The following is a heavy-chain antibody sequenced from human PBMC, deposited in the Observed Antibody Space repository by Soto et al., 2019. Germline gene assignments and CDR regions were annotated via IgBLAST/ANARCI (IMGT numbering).Heavy chain of an antibody. D-gene: IGHD6-13*01. CDR2: INAANGDT. J-gene: IGHJ5*02. V-gene: IGHV1-3*01. CDR1: GYTFTSYG. Sequence: GASVKVSCKASGYTFTSYGIHWVRQAPGQRLEWMGWINAANGDTKYSPKFQGRVTITRDTSASTAYMGLSSLGSEDTAVYYCVRRHVSATGIDWFDPWGQGTLVTVSS. CDR3: VRRHVSATGIDWFDP.